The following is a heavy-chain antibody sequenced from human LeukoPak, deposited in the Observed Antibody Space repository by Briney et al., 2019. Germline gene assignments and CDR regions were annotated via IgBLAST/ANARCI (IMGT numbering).Heavy chain of an antibody. CDR2: INPSGGST. D-gene: IGHD3-16*01. CDR1: GYTFTSYY. J-gene: IGHJ4*02. V-gene: IGHV1-46*01. CDR3: ARARVMTHFDY. Sequence: ASVKVSCKASGYTFTSYYMHWVRQAPGQGLEWMGIINPSGGSTSYAQKFQGRVTMTRDMSTSTVYMELSSLRSEDTAVYYCARARVMTHFDYWGRGTLVTVSS.